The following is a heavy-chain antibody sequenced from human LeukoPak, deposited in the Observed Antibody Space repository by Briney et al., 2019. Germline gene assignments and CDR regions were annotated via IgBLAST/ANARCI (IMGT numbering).Heavy chain of an antibody. V-gene: IGHV3-21*01. J-gene: IGHJ4*02. Sequence: GGSLRLSCAASGFTFSSYSMNWVRQAPGKGLGWVSSISSSSSYIYYADSVKGRFTISRDNAKNSLYLQMNSLRAEDTAVYYCARDGGSGSLRKFDYWGQGTLVTVSS. CDR3: ARDGGSGSLRKFDY. D-gene: IGHD1-26*01. CDR2: ISSSSSYI. CDR1: GFTFSSYS.